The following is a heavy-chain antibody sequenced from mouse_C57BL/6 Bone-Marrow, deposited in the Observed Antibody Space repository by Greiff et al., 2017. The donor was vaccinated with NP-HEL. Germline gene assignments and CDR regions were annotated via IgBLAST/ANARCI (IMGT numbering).Heavy chain of an antibody. D-gene: IGHD2-3*01. CDR2: IDPSDSYT. Sequence: QVQLQQPGAELVKPGASVKLSCKASGYTFTSYWMQWVKQRPGQGLEWIGEIDPSDSYTNYNQKFKGKATLTVDTSSSTAYMQLSSLTSEDSAVYYCARDAIYDGYDVDYWGQGTTLTVSS. J-gene: IGHJ2*01. V-gene: IGHV1-50*01. CDR1: GYTFTSYW. CDR3: ARDAIYDGYDVDY.